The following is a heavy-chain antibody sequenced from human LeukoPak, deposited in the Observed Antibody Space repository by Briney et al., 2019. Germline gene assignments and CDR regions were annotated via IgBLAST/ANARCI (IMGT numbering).Heavy chain of an antibody. CDR3: ARGQVDGGYYYVMDV. V-gene: IGHV3-23*01. D-gene: IGHD3-10*01. CDR1: EFSFSNSA. Sequence: PRGSLRLSCGAHEFSFSNSAMTTVRRTTAKGVERVSFFSGSDDLTYYAASVKGRFTVSRDNSKNTVYLQTNSLRAEDTAVYYCARGQVDGGYYYVMDVWGQGTTVTVSS. CDR2: FSGSDDLT. J-gene: IGHJ6*02.